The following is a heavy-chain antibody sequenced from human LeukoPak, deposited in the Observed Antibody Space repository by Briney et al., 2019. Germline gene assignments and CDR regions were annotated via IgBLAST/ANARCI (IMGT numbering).Heavy chain of an antibody. D-gene: IGHD6-6*01. CDR3: AKSIAARPSYFDY. CDR1: GFTFSSYA. CDR2: ISGSGGST. V-gene: IGHV3-23*01. Sequence: GGSLRLSCAASGFTFSSYATSWVRQAPGKGLEWVSAISGSGGSTYYADSVKGRFTISRDNSKNTLYLQMNSLRAEDTAVYYCAKSIAARPSYFDYWGQGTLVTVSS. J-gene: IGHJ4*02.